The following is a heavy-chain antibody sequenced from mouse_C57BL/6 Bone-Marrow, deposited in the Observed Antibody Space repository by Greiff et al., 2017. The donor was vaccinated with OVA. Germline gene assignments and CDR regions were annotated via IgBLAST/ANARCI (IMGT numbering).Heavy chain of an antibody. CDR2: IYPGDGDT. Sequence: QVQLKESGPELVKPGASVKISCKASGYAFSSSWMNWVKQRPGKGLEWIGRIYPGDGDTNYNGKFKGKATLTADKSSSTAYMQLSSLTSEDSAVYFCARHEEGDYSNYETWFAYWGQGTLVTVSA. CDR1: GYAFSSSW. D-gene: IGHD2-5*01. V-gene: IGHV1-82*01. CDR3: ARHEEGDYSNYETWFAY. J-gene: IGHJ3*01.